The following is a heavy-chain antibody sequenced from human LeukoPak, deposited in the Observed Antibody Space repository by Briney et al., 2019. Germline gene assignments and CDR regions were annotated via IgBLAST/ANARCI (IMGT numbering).Heavy chain of an antibody. CDR1: GFTFSDHY. D-gene: IGHD5/OR15-5a*01. CDR3: ARANRVSLYYFDY. Sequence: GGSLRLSCAASGFTFSDHYMDWARQAPGKGLEWVGRTRNKANSYTTEYAASVKGRFTISRDDSKNSLYLQMNSLKTEDTAVYYCARANRVSLYYFDYWGQGTLVTVSS. J-gene: IGHJ4*02. CDR2: TRNKANSYTT. V-gene: IGHV3-72*01.